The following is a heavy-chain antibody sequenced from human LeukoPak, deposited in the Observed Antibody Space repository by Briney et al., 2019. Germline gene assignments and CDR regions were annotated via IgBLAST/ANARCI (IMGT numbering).Heavy chain of an antibody. J-gene: IGHJ4*02. D-gene: IGHD1-26*01. CDR2: ISSSSSTI. V-gene: IGHV3-48*01. CDR3: AREWDGGFDY. Sequence: PGRSLRLSCAASGFTFSSYSMNWVCQAPGKGLEWVSYISSSSSTIYYADSVKGRFTISRDNAKNSLYLQMNSLRAEDTAVYYCAREWDGGFDYWGQGTLVTVSS. CDR1: GFTFSSYS.